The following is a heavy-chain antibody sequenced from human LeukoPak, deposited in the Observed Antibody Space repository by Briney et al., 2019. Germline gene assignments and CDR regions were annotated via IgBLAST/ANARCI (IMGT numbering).Heavy chain of an antibody. CDR3: ARRAGAYTHPYDY. Sequence: GGSLRLSCAASGFTVSSNYMSWVRQAPGKGLEWVSVIYSGGSTYYADSVKGRFTISRDNSKNTLYLQMNSLRAEDTAVYYCARRAGAYTHPYDYWGQGALVTVS. J-gene: IGHJ4*02. CDR1: GFTVSSNY. D-gene: IGHD3-16*01. CDR2: IYSGGST. V-gene: IGHV3-53*01.